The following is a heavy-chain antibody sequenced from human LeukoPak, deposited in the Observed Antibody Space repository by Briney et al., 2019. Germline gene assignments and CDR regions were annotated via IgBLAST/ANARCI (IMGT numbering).Heavy chain of an antibody. V-gene: IGHV1-46*01. J-gene: IGHJ4*02. CDR3: ASGFYYFEY. CDR2: INPSGSST. CDR1: GDTFSRYY. D-gene: IGHD3-3*01. Sequence: ASVKVSCKGSGDTFSRYYMHWVRQAPGQGLEWMGIINPSGSSTRNAQKFQGRVTWTRDTSTSTVYMELSSLSSDDTAVYFCASGFYYFEYWGQGTLVTVSP.